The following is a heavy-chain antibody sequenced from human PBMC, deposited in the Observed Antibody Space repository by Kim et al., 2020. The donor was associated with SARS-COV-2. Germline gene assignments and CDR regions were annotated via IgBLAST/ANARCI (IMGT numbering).Heavy chain of an antibody. CDR2: IYYRGST. V-gene: IGHV4-59*13. CDR3: ARDTEYNYFDT. Sequence: SETLSLTCTVSGGSISSKYWSWIRQPPGKGLEWIGYIYYRGSTNYNPSLKSRVTMSVDTSKNQFSLKLTSVTAADTAVYYCARDTEYNYFDTWGQGTLV. J-gene: IGHJ5*02. CDR1: GGSISSKY.